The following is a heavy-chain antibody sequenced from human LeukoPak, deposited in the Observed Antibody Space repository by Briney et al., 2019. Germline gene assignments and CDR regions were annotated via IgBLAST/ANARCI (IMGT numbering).Heavy chain of an antibody. J-gene: IGHJ5*02. Sequence: PGGSLRLSCAASGFTFSGFWMHWVRQAPGKGLVWVARIKNDGTTTTYADSVKGRFTISRDNAKNILYLRMNSLRAEDTAVYYCAKSDWFDPWGQGTLVTVSS. CDR1: GFTFSGFW. CDR3: AKSDWFDP. V-gene: IGHV3-74*03. CDR2: IKNDGTTT.